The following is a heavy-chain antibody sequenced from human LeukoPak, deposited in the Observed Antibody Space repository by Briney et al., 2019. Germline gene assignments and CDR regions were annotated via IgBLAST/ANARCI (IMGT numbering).Heavy chain of an antibody. CDR1: GFTFSRCS. V-gene: IGHV3-21*01. CDR2: ISSSSSYI. Sequence: GGSLRLSCAASGFTFSRCSMNWVRQAPGKGLEWVSSISSSSSYIYYADSVKGRFTISRDNAQNSLYLQMNSLRVEDTAIYYCARDPYNGAYSEGYYYYYMDVWGKGTTVTVSS. D-gene: IGHD1-1*01. CDR3: ARDPYNGAYSEGYYYYYMDV. J-gene: IGHJ6*03.